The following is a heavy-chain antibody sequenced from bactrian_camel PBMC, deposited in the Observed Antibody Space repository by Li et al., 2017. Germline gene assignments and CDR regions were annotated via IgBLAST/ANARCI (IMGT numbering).Heavy chain of an antibody. CDR1: GDITYRC. J-gene: IGHJ4*01. V-gene: IGHV3S40*01. Sequence: VQLVESGGGSVQVGGSLTISCVASGDITYRCMGWLRQSPGKEREGIAAIFSGGHNTFYADSVKGRFTISQENAKNTVYLQMNSAKPEDTAVYYCAALFARSWFGFRSEPHFWGQGTQVTVSS. CDR3: AALFARSWFGFRSEPHF. D-gene: IGHD2*01. CDR2: IFSGGHNT.